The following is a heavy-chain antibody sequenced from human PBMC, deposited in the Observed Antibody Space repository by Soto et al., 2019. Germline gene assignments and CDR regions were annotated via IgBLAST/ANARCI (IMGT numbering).Heavy chain of an antibody. V-gene: IGHV3-33*01. J-gene: IGHJ4*02. Sequence: GGSLRLSCAASGFTFSRHGMHWVRQAPGKGLEWVASIWYDGSNEYYAASVKGRFTISRDNSKNTLYLEMNNPRAEDTAVYYCERFGIATPGGLDYWGQGTLVTVSS. CDR2: IWYDGSNE. CDR3: ERFGIATPGGLDY. CDR1: GFTFSRHG. D-gene: IGHD6-13*01.